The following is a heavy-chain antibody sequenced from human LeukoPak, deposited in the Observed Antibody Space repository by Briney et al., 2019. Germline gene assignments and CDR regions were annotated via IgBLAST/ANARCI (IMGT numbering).Heavy chain of an antibody. Sequence: GGSLRLSCAASGFTFSSYSMNWVRQAPGKGLEWVSYISSSGSTIYYADSVKGRFTISRDNAKNSLYLQMNSLRAEDTAVFYCARDTGRRTFDYWGQGTLVTVSS. V-gene: IGHV3-48*04. D-gene: IGHD1-26*01. CDR1: GFTFSSYS. CDR2: ISSSGSTI. CDR3: ARDTGRRTFDY. J-gene: IGHJ4*02.